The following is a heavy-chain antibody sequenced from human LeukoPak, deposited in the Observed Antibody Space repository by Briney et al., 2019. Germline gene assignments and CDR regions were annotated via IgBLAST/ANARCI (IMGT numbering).Heavy chain of an antibody. D-gene: IGHD3-9*01. CDR2: IPYDGSNK. Sequence: GGSLRLSCAASGFAFSRHGIHWVRQAPGKGLEWVAFIPYDGSNKFYADSVNGRFTISRDNSKNTLYLQMNSLRAEDTAVYYCAKSGRATGYSSFDSWGQGTLVTVSS. J-gene: IGHJ4*02. V-gene: IGHV3-30*02. CDR1: GFAFSRHG. CDR3: AKSGRATGYSSFDS.